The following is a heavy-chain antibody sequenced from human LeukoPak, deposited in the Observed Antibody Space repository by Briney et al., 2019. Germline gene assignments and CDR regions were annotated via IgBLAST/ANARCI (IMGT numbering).Heavy chain of an antibody. CDR1: GYTFTGYY. CDR3: ARGLYSSAPLGY. Sequence: ASVKVSCKASGYTFTGYYMHWVRQAPGQGLEWMGWINPNSGGTNYAQKFQGRVTMTRDTSISTAYMELSRLRSDDAAVYYCARGLYSSAPLGYWGQGTLVTVSS. V-gene: IGHV1-2*02. CDR2: INPNSGGT. D-gene: IGHD6-19*01. J-gene: IGHJ4*02.